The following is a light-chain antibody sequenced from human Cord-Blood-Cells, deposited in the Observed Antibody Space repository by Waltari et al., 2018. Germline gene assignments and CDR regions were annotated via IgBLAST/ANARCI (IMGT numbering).Light chain of an antibody. CDR3: SSYTSSSTPYV. V-gene: IGLV2-14*01. CDR1: SSDVGGYNY. CDR2: DGS. Sequence: QSALTQPASVSGSPGQSITISCTGTSSDVGGYNYVSWYQQHPGKAPKLMIYDGSQRPSGVSHRFSGSKSGNTASLTISGLQAEDEADYYCSSYTSSSTPYVFGTGTKVTVL. J-gene: IGLJ1*01.